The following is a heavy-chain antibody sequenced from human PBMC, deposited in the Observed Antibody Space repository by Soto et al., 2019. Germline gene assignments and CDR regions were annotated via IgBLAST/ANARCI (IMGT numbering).Heavy chain of an antibody. J-gene: IGHJ6*02. D-gene: IGHD2-2*01. CDR2: ISAFIGTA. Sequence: SVKVSCKASGYTFTSYGISWVRQAPGQGLEWMGGISAFIGTANYAQKFQGRVTITADESTSTAYMELSSLRSEDTAVCYCARDFGRAAMPLDPYYYGMDVWGQGTTVTVSS. CDR3: ARDFGRAAMPLDPYYYGMDV. V-gene: IGHV1-69*13. CDR1: GYTFTSYG.